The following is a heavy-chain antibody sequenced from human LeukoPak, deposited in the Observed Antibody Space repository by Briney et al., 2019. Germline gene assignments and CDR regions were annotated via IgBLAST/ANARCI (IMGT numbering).Heavy chain of an antibody. CDR2: IHHSGST. J-gene: IGHJ4*02. Sequence: SETLSLTCAVYGGSLSGYYWSWVRQPPGKGLEWIGEIHHSGSTNYNPSLKSRVTISVDTSKNQFSMKLSSVSAADTAVYYCARLYYYGSGSSPLDYWGQGTLVTVSS. D-gene: IGHD3-10*01. CDR1: GGSLSGYY. CDR3: ARLYYYGSGSSPLDY. V-gene: IGHV4-34*01.